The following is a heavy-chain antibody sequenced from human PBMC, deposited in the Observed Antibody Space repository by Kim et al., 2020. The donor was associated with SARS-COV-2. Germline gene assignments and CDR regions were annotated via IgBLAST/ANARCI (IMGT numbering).Heavy chain of an antibody. CDR3: ASLGSGYSKVDV. D-gene: IGHD6-13*01. Sequence: GGSLRLSCAASGFTFSSYAMHWVRQAPGKGLEWVAVISYDGSNKYYADSVKGRFTISRDNSKNTLYLQMNSLRAEDTAVYYCASLGSGYSKVDVWGQGTTVTVSS. V-gene: IGHV3-30*04. CDR2: ISYDGSNK. CDR1: GFTFSSYA. J-gene: IGHJ6*02.